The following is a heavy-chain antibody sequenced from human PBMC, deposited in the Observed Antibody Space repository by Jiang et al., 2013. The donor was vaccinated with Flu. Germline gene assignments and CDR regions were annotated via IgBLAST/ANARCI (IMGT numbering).Heavy chain of an antibody. CDR3: AIQPGSPGGMDV. D-gene: IGHD1-26*01. J-gene: IGHJ6*02. CDR1: GGSISSSSYF. V-gene: IGHV4-39*01. Sequence: PGLVKPSETLSLTCTVSGGSISSSSYFWGWIRQPPGKGLEWIGSIYYSGSAYYNASLKSRVTISVDTSKKLFSLRLSSVTAADTAVYYCAIQPGSPGGMDVWGPGTTVTVSS. CDR2: IYYSGSA.